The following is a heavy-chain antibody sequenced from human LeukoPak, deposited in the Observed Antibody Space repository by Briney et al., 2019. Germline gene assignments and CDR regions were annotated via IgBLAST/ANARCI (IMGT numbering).Heavy chain of an antibody. CDR3: ARGGVAPQPDAFDI. Sequence: SGTLSLTCTVSGGSISSYYWSWIRQPPGKGLEWIGYIYYSGSTNYNPSLKSRVTISVDTSKNQFSLKLSSVTAADTAVYYCARGGVAPQPDAFDIWGQGTMVTVSS. CDR1: GGSISSYY. CDR2: IYYSGST. V-gene: IGHV4-59*08. J-gene: IGHJ3*02. D-gene: IGHD5-12*01.